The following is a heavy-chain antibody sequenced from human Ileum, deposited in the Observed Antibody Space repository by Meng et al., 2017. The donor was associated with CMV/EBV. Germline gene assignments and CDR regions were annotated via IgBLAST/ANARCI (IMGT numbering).Heavy chain of an antibody. V-gene: IGHV4-4*07. CDR2: ICGTGTI. D-gene: IGHD3-10*01. CDR3: ARRVREVRERSWENWLTP. Sequence: QVRLQGAGPGLVKPSGTLSLTCRVSGGSISSYCWNWIRQSAGKRLEWIGRICGTGTIQYNPSFKSRLTLSLDTSKSQFSLRLTSVTAADTAVYFCARRVREVRERSWENWLTPWGQGILVTVSS. J-gene: IGHJ5*02. CDR1: GGSISSYC.